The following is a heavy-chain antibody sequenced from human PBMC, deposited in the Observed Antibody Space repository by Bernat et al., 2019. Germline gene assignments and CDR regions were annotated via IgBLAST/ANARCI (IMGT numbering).Heavy chain of an antibody. D-gene: IGHD3-3*01. Sequence: EVQLVQSGAEVKKPGESLRISCKGSGYSFTSYWISWVRQMPGKGLEWMGRIDPSDSYTSYSPSFQGHVTISADKSISTAYLQWSSLKASDTAMYYCARTEYDFWSGYPYYCYMDVWGKGTAVTVSS. CDR3: ARTEYDFWSGYPYYCYMDV. V-gene: IGHV5-10-1*03. CDR1: GYSFTSYW. CDR2: IDPSDSYT. J-gene: IGHJ6*03.